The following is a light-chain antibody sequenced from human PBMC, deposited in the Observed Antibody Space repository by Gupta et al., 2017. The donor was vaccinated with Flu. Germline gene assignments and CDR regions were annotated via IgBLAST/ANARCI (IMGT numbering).Light chain of an antibody. V-gene: IGLV2-18*02. CDR2: EVT. J-gene: IGLJ1*01. CDR3: SSYTSSSSYV. CDR1: SSDVGTYNR. Sequence: TISCTGTSSDVGTYNRVSWYQQPPGTAPKLMMYEVTNRPSGVADRFSGSKSGNTASLTISGLQAEDEGDYYCSSYTSSSSYVFGTGTKVSVL.